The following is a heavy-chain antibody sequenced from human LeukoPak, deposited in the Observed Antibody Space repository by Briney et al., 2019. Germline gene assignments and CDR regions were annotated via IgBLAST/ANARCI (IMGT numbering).Heavy chain of an antibody. CDR1: GDSVSRDSAA. J-gene: IGHJ6*02. V-gene: IGHV6-1*01. CDR2: TYYRSKWHN. CDR3: ARAAIPGADYYGLDV. D-gene: IGHD1-14*01. Sequence: SQTLSLTCAISGDSVSRDSAAWNWIRQSPSRGLEWLGSTYYRSKWHNDYAGSVKGRIAINPDTSKNQFSLQLNSVTPEDTAVYYCARAAIPGADYYGLDVWGQGTMVTVSS.